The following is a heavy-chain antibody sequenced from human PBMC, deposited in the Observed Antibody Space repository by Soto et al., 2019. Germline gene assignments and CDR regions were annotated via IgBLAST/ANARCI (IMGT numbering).Heavy chain of an antibody. CDR1: GGSFSGYY. D-gene: IGHD6-13*01. CDR2: INHSGST. J-gene: IGHJ5*01. V-gene: IGHV4-34*01. Sequence: SETLSLTCAVYGGSFSGYYWSWIRQPPGKGLEWIGEINHSGSTNYNPSLKSRVTISVDTSKNQFSLKLSSVTAADTAVYYCARVRHSSSYWFDSWGKGTLVTVSS. CDR3: ARVRHSSSYWFDS.